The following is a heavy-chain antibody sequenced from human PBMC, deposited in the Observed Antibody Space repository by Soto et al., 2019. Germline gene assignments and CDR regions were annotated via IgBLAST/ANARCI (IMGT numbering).Heavy chain of an antibody. CDR2: ISAYNGNT. J-gene: IGHJ6*02. CDR3: ARQYSSSHYYYYGMDV. D-gene: IGHD6-6*01. V-gene: IGHV1-18*01. Sequence: ASVKVPCKASGYTFTSYGISWVRQAPGQGLEWMGWISAYNGNTTYAQKLQGRVTMTTDTSTSTAYMELRSLRSDETAVYYCARQYSSSHYYYYGMDVWGQGTTVTVSS. CDR1: GYTFTSYG.